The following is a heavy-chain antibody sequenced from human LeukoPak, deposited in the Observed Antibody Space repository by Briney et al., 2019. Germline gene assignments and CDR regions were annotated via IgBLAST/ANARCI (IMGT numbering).Heavy chain of an antibody. CDR3: AREGTSGTHLNWFDP. CDR1: GGSISSYY. CDR2: IYYSGNT. D-gene: IGHD1-1*01. J-gene: IGHJ5*02. V-gene: IGHV4-59*01. Sequence: TSETLSLTCTVSGGSISSYYWNWIRQPPGKGLEWIGYIYYSGNTKYNPSLKSRVTISVDTSKNQFSLKLSSVTAADTAVYYCAREGTSGTHLNWFDPWGQGTLVTVSS.